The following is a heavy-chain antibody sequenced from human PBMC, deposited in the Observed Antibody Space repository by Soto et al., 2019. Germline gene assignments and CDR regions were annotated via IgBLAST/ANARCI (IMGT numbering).Heavy chain of an antibody. J-gene: IGHJ4*02. D-gene: IGHD3-9*01. CDR3: AKGGSLTGYFTYDY. V-gene: IGHV3-23*01. CDR2: ISASGDST. CDR1: GFTLSNYA. Sequence: EVQLLESGGGLVQPGGSLRLSCATSGFTLSNYAMNWVRQSPGKGLEWVSSISASGDSTYYPESVKCRFTVSRDNSKNTLYLQIASLRAEDKAVYYCAKGGSLTGYFTYDYWGQGALVTVSS.